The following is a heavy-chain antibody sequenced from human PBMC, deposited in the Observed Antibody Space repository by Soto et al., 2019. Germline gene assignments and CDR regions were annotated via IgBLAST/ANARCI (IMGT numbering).Heavy chain of an antibody. Sequence: QVQLVESGGGLVKPGGSLRLSCAASGFTFSNFYMTWIRQAPGKGLECVSYISSSSSYTNYADSVKGRFTISRDNAKKSLYLQMNSLRAEDTAVYYCASGHSPGYIDYWGRGTLVTVSS. CDR2: ISSSSSYT. CDR3: ASGHSPGYIDY. J-gene: IGHJ4*02. D-gene: IGHD5-18*01. CDR1: GFTFSNFY. V-gene: IGHV3-11*06.